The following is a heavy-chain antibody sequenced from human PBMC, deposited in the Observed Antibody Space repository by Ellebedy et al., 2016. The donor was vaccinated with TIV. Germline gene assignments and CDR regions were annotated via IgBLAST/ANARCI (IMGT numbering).Heavy chain of an antibody. J-gene: IGHJ6*02. Sequence: ASVKVSCKASGYTFTSYDINWVRQATGKGLEWMGGFDPEDGETIYAQKFQGRVTMTEDTSTDTAYMELSSLRSEDTAVYYCATDRNYYGSGVWGQGTTVTVSS. CDR2: FDPEDGET. D-gene: IGHD1-14*01. CDR1: GYTFTSYD. V-gene: IGHV1-24*01. CDR3: ATDRNYYGSGV.